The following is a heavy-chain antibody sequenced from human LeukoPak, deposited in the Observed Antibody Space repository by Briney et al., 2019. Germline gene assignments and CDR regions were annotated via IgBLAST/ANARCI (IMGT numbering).Heavy chain of an antibody. CDR2: ISSRGATI. J-gene: IGHJ4*02. V-gene: IGHV3-48*02. CDR3: TRDPGSGWPPGIDY. CDR1: GFTFSSYS. D-gene: IGHD6-19*01. Sequence: GGSLRLSCAASGFTFSSYSMNWVRQAPGKGLEWVSYISSRGATIYYADSVKGRFTISRDNAKNSLYLQMNSLRDEDTAVYYCTRDPGSGWPPGIDYWGQGTLVTVSS.